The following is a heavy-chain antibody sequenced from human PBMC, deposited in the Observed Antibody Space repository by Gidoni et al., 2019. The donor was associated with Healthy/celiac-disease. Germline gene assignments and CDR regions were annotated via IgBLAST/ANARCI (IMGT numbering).Heavy chain of an antibody. CDR3: ARGRLQKGGTVTPRGGMDV. CDR1: GGSISSYY. CDR2: IYYSGST. D-gene: IGHD4-4*01. Sequence: QVQLQESGPGLVKPSETLSLTCTVSGGSISSYYWSWIRQPPGKGLEWIGYIYYSGSTNYNPSLKSRVTISVDTSKNQFSLKLSSVTAADTAVYYCARGRLQKGGTVTPRGGMDVWGQGTTVTVSS. J-gene: IGHJ6*02. V-gene: IGHV4-59*01.